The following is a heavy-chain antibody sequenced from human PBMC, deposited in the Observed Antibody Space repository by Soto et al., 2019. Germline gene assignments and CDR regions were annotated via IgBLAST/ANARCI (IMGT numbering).Heavy chain of an antibody. V-gene: IGHV4-59*01. CDR2: IYYSGST. J-gene: IGHJ4*02. Sequence: QVQLQESGPGLVKPSETLSLTCTVSGGSISTYYWSWIRQPPGKGLEWIGYIYYSGSTNYNPSLKSRVTVSVDTSKNQFSLKLSSVTAADTAVYYCARMRNILTGYPGRFDYWGQGTLVTVSS. CDR3: ARMRNILTGYPGRFDY. D-gene: IGHD3-9*01. CDR1: GGSISTYY.